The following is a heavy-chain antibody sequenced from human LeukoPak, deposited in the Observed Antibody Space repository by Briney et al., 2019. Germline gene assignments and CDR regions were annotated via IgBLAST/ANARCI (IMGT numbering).Heavy chain of an antibody. CDR3: ARGVAMAGLHISDAFDI. J-gene: IGHJ3*02. V-gene: IGHV1-69*13. CDR1: GGTFSSYA. D-gene: IGHD6-19*01. Sequence: SVKVSCKASGGTFSSYAISWVRQAPGQGLEWLGGIIPILGTANYAQKFQGRVTITADESTSTAYKELSSLRSEDTAVYYCARGVAMAGLHISDAFDIWGQGTMVTVSS. CDR2: IIPILGTA.